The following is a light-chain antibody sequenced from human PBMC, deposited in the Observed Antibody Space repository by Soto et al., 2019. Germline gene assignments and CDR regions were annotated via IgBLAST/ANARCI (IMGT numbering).Light chain of an antibody. J-gene: IGKJ1*01. V-gene: IGKV3-20*01. CDR2: GAS. Sequence: EIVLTPSPCTLSLSPGERATLSCRASQSVSSSYLAWYQQKPGQAPRLLIYGASSRATGIPDRFSGSGSGTDFTLTISRLEPEDFAVYYCQQYGSSPPSWTFGQGTKVDIK. CDR1: QSVSSSY. CDR3: QQYGSSPPSWT.